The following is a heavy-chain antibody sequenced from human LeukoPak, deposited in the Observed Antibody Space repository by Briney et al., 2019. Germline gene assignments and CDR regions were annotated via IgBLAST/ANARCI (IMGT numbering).Heavy chain of an antibody. D-gene: IGHD5-12*01. V-gene: IGHV3-66*01. CDR1: GFTVSHNT. CDR2: VYSAGIT. J-gene: IGHJ4*02. Sequence: PGGSLRLSCAASGFTVSHNTMSWVRQAPGKGLEWVSLVYSAGITYYADSVKGRFTISRDNSKNTLFLQMNNLGAADTAVYYCAETRGYSGYDHIDYWGQGTLVTVSS. CDR3: AETRGYSGYDHIDY.